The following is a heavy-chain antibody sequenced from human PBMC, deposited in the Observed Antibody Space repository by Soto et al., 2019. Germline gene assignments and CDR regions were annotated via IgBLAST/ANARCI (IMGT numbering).Heavy chain of an antibody. Sequence: SETLSLTCTVSGGSISSSSYYWGWIRQPPGKGLEWIGSIYYSGSTYYNPSLKSRVTISVDTSKNQFSLKLSSVTAADTAVYYCAGNDYYDSSGYYGYWGQGNLVTVSS. V-gene: IGHV4-39*01. CDR2: IYYSGST. CDR3: AGNDYYDSSGYYGY. J-gene: IGHJ4*02. CDR1: GGSISSSSYY. D-gene: IGHD3-22*01.